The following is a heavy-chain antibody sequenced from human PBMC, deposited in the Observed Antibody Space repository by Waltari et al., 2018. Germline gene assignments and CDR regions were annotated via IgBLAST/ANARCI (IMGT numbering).Heavy chain of an antibody. CDR2: VNSDGSST. V-gene: IGHV3-74*01. J-gene: IGHJ6*02. CDR1: GFTFRNYW. D-gene: IGHD6-19*01. Sequence: EMQLVESGGGLIQPGGSLRLSCEGSGFTFRNYWMHWVRQAPGKGLAWVERVNSDGSSTFYAESVKGRFTVSRDSARNTLLLQMNSLRLEDTAVYFCTREHGAVAGSYFFFGMDVWGQGTTVTVSS. CDR3: TREHGAVAGSYFFFGMDV.